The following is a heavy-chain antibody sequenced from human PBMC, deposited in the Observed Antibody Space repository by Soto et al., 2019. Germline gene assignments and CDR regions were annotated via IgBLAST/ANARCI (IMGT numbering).Heavy chain of an antibody. D-gene: IGHD2-21*01. CDR2: ISAYNGNT. CDR3: ANSMARDNWFDP. Sequence: ASLKVSCKASGYTFTSYGISWVRQAPGQGLEWMGWISAYNGNTNYAQKLQGRVTMTTDTSTSTAYMELRSLRSDDTAVYYCANSMARDNWFDPWGQGTLVTVSS. J-gene: IGHJ5*02. V-gene: IGHV1-18*01. CDR1: GYTFTSYG.